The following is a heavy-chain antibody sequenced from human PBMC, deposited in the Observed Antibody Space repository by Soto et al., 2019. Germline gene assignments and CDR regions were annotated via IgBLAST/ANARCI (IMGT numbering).Heavy chain of an antibody. J-gene: IGHJ5*02. CDR3: TKGLIGRRSPWDWFDP. Sequence: HPGGSLRLSCAASGFIFNSYGMHWVRQAQGKGLEWVAVISYDGGNKYYADSVKGRFNISRDNSKNTLYLQMTSLRAGDTAVYYCTKGLIGRRSPWDWFDPWGRATLVTVSS. CDR2: ISYDGGNK. D-gene: IGHD2-21*01. CDR1: GFIFNSYG. V-gene: IGHV3-30*18.